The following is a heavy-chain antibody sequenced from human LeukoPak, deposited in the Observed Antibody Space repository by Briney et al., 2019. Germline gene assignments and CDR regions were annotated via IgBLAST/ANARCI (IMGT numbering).Heavy chain of an antibody. CDR1: GYTFTDYH. Sequence: ASVKVSCKASGYTFTDYHMHWVRQAPGQGLEWMGWINPNSGGTNYGMKFQGRVTMTRDTSIGTAYMELSSLRSDDTAGDYCARGRDSGTTGTSAPLWDYWGQGTLVTVSS. CDR3: ARGRDSGTTGTSAPLWDY. V-gene: IGHV1-2*02. J-gene: IGHJ4*02. D-gene: IGHD1-1*01. CDR2: INPNSGGT.